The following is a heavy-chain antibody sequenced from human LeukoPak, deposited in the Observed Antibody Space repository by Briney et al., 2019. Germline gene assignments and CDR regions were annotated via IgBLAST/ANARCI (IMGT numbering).Heavy chain of an antibody. Sequence: SETLSLTCAVYGGSFSGYYWSWIRQPPGKGLEWIGEINHSGSTNYNPSLKSRVTISVDTSKNQFSLKLSSVTAADTAVYYCARHGITMIVVVKYWGQGTLVTVSS. J-gene: IGHJ4*02. V-gene: IGHV4-34*01. D-gene: IGHD3-22*01. CDR1: GGSFSGYY. CDR2: INHSGST. CDR3: ARHGITMIVVVKY.